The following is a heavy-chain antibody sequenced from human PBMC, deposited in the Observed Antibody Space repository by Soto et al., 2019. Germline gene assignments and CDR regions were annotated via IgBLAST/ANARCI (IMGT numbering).Heavy chain of an antibody. CDR2: IWYDGSNK. Sequence: GGSLRLSCAASGFTFSSYGMHWVRQAPGKGLEWVAVIWYDGSNKYYADTVKGRFTISRDNSKNTLYLQMNSLRAEDTAVYYCARDGFCSGGSCYSVPVFDYWGQGTLVTVSS. V-gene: IGHV3-33*01. D-gene: IGHD2-15*01. CDR3: ARDGFCSGGSCYSVPVFDY. J-gene: IGHJ4*02. CDR1: GFTFSSYG.